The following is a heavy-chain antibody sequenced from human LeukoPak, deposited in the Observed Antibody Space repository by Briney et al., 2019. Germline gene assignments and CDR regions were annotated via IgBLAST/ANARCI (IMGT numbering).Heavy chain of an antibody. CDR3: ARVYSSYDFWSGYYRAEYFQH. CDR2: INHSGST. J-gene: IGHJ1*01. CDR1: GGSFSGYY. Sequence: PSETLSLTCAVYGGSFSGYYWSWIRQPPGKGLEWIGEINHSGSTNYNPSLKSRVTISVDTSKNQFSLKLSSVTAADTAVYYCARVYSSYDFWSGYYRAEYFQHWGQGTLVTVSS. V-gene: IGHV4-34*01. D-gene: IGHD3-3*01.